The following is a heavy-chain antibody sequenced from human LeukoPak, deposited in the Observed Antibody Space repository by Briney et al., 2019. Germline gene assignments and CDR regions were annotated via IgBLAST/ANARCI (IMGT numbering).Heavy chain of an antibody. V-gene: IGHV3-30-3*01. CDR3: ARDQYDTWSRRGNFDS. CDR1: GFTFSSYA. Sequence: GGSLRLSCAASGFTFSSYAMHWVRQAPGKGLEWVAVISYDGSNKYYADSVKGRFTISRDNSRDSVFLHMYGLRAEDTAVFYCARDQYDTWSRRGNFDSWGQGTLVIVSS. D-gene: IGHD3-3*01. CDR2: ISYDGSNK. J-gene: IGHJ4*02.